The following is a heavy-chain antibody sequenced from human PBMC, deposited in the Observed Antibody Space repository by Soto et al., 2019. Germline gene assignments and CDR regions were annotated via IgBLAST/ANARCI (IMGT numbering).Heavy chain of an antibody. V-gene: IGHV1-18*01. CDR1: GYTFTSYG. Sequence: QVQLVQSGVEVKKPGASVTVSCKASGYTFTSYGIVWVRQAPGQGLEWMGWISAYNGNTSYAQKYQDRVTMTRDTSTDTGHMELRSLTSDDTAVYYCARRYCGRTSCYGFFDYWGQGTLVTVSS. CDR2: ISAYNGNT. D-gene: IGHD2-2*01. CDR3: ARRYCGRTSCYGFFDY. J-gene: IGHJ4*02.